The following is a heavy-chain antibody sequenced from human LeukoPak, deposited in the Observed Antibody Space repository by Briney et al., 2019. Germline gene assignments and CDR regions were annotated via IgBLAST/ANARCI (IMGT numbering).Heavy chain of an antibody. CDR3: ARDLRVGYCSSTSCYVYYYYYYMDV. Sequence: SETLSLTCTVSGGSISSYYWSWIRQPPGKGLEWIGRIYTSGSTNYNPSLKSRVTMSVDTSKNQFSLKLSSVTAADTAVYYCARDLRVGYCSSTSCYVYYYYYYMDVWGKGTTVTISS. CDR1: GGSISSYY. V-gene: IGHV4-4*07. CDR2: IYTSGST. J-gene: IGHJ6*03. D-gene: IGHD2-2*03.